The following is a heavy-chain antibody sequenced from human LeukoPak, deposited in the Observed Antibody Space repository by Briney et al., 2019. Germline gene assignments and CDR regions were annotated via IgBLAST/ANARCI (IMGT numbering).Heavy chain of an antibody. CDR3: ARRFNLYSGSYYDY. V-gene: IGHV3-20*04. CDR2: INWNGGST. CDR1: GFTFDDYG. J-gene: IGHJ4*02. Sequence: GGSLRLSCAASGFTFDDYGMSWVRQAPGKGPEWVSGINWNGGSTGYADSVKGRFTISRDNAKNSLYLQMNSLRAEDTALYYCARRFNLYSGSYYDYWGQGTLVTVSS. D-gene: IGHD1-26*01.